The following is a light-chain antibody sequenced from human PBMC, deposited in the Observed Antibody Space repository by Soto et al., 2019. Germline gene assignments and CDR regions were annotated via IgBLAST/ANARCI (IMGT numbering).Light chain of an antibody. CDR3: QQYIRRPLS. CDR1: QSVFSS. V-gene: IGKV3-15*01. J-gene: IGKJ5*01. CDR2: DAS. Sequence: EIVMTQSPATLSVSPGERATLSCRASQSVFSSLAWYQQKSGQAPRLLIYDASARASGVSARFSGSGSGTDFTLTISGLQAEDFAVYFCQQYIRRPLSFGQGTRLEIK.